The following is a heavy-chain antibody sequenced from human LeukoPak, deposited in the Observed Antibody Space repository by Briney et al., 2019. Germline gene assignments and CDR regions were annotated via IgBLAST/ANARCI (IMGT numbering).Heavy chain of an antibody. CDR3: AKKHSTGLDP. Sequence: GGTLRLSCAASGFTFSSYGMSWVRQAPGKGLEWVSAISGSGGSTYYADSVTGRFTISRDNSKNTLYLQMNSLRAEDTAVYYCAKKHSTGLDPWGQGTLVTVSS. CDR2: ISGSGGST. J-gene: IGHJ5*02. V-gene: IGHV3-23*01. D-gene: IGHD2/OR15-2a*01. CDR1: GFTFSSYG.